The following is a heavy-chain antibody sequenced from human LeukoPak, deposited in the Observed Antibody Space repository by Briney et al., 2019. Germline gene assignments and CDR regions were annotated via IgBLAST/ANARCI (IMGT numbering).Heavy chain of an antibody. CDR1: GFTFSDYY. CDR3: ARDEYAYGDYSMLHY. Sequence: GGSLRLSCAASGFTFSDYYMSWIRQAPGKGLEWVSYISSSGSTIYYADYVKGRFTISRDNAKNSLYLQMNSLRAEDTAVYYCARDEYAYGDYSMLHYWGQGTLVTVSS. D-gene: IGHD4-17*01. CDR2: ISSSGSTI. V-gene: IGHV3-11*01. J-gene: IGHJ4*02.